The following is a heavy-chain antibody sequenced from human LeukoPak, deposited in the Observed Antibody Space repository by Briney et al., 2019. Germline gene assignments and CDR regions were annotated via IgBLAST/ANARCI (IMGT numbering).Heavy chain of an antibody. Sequence: RGSLRLSCAASGFTVSSDYITWVRQAPGKGLEWVSVVYSGGETYYAESVKGRFTVSRDNSKNTVYLQMNSLRAGDTAVYFCARGGIAARPSDSWGQGTLVTVSS. CDR3: ARGGIAARPSDS. J-gene: IGHJ4*02. D-gene: IGHD6-6*01. V-gene: IGHV3-66*01. CDR1: GFTVSSDY. CDR2: VYSGGET.